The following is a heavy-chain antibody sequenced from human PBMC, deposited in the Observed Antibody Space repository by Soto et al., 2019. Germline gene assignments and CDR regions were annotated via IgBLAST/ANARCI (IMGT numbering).Heavy chain of an antibody. CDR3: ARSRPQYYYDSSGTFDY. J-gene: IGHJ4*02. Sequence: GGSLRLSCAASGFTFSSYAMHWVRQAPGKGLEWVAVISYDGSNKYYADSVKGRFTISRDNSKNTLYLQMNSLRAEDTAVYYCARSRPQYYYDSSGTFDYWGQGTLVTAPQ. CDR1: GFTFSSYA. V-gene: IGHV3-30-3*01. CDR2: ISYDGSNK. D-gene: IGHD3-22*01.